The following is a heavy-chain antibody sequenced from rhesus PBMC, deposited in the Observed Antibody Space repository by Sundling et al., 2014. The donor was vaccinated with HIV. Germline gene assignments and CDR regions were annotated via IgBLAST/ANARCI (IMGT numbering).Heavy chain of an antibody. J-gene: IGHJ1*01. V-gene: IGHV4-165*01. Sequence: QVQLQESGPALVKPSETLSVTCAVSGGSISSSSWNWIRQPPGKGLEWIGNIYGSTGSTYYNPSLKSRVTISKDTSKNQFSLKLRSVTAADTAVYYFARSGYCSGGVCYARYFELWGQGALVTVSS. CDR3: ARSGYCSGGVCYARYFEL. D-gene: IGHD2-8*01. CDR2: IYGSTGST. CDR1: GGSISSSS.